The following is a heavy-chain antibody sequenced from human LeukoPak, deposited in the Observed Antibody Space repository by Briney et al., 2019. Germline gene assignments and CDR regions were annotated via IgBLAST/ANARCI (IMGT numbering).Heavy chain of an antibody. D-gene: IGHD5-24*01. CDR2: ISGDGGST. CDR1: GFTFDDYA. CDR3: AKDQMATIPLYYFDY. V-gene: IGHV3-43*02. Sequence: GGSLRLSCAASGFTFDDYAMYWVRQAPGKGLEWVSLISGDGGSTYYADSVKGRFTISRDNSKNSLYLQMNSLRTEDTALYYCAKDQMATIPLYYFDYWGQGTLVTVSS. J-gene: IGHJ4*02.